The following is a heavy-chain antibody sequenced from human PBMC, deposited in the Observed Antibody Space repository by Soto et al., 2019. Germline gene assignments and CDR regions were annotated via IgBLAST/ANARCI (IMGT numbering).Heavy chain of an antibody. V-gene: IGHV4-34*01. CDR3: ARGGYDFWSGYYASWPTKKRNWFDP. CDR1: GGSFSGYY. J-gene: IGHJ5*02. CDR2: INHSGST. D-gene: IGHD3-3*01. Sequence: SETLSLTCAVYGGSFSGYYWSWIRQPPGKGLEWIGEINHSGSTNYNPSLKSRVTIPVDTSKNQFSLKLSSVTAADTAVYYCARGGYDFWSGYYASWPTKKRNWFDPWGQGTLVTVSS.